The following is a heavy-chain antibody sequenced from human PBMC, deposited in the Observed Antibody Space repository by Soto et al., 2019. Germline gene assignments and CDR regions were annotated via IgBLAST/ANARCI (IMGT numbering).Heavy chain of an antibody. CDR3: ARVAEMGTVTEGYYYYMDV. J-gene: IGHJ6*03. Sequence: QVQLVQSGAEVKKPGSSVKVSCKASGDPFSNHPLSWVRQAPGQGLEWMGRILPILGVANYAQKFQGRVTMTADKSTTTAYMERSSLRSADTAVYYCARVAEMGTVTEGYYYYMDVWGKGTTVTVSS. CDR2: ILPILGVA. CDR1: GDPFSNHP. V-gene: IGHV1-69*04. D-gene: IGHD4-17*01.